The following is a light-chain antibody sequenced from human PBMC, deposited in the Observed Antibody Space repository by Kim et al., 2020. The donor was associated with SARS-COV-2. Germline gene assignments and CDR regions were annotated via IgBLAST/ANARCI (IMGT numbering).Light chain of an antibody. Sequence: LSPGERATLSCRASQSMTGNYLAWYQQRPGQAPRLLIYGTSNRATGIPDRFSGSGSGTDFTLTISRLEPEDFALFYCQQYGTSLYTFGQGTKLEI. CDR1: QSMTGNY. CDR3: QQYGTSLYT. V-gene: IGKV3-20*01. J-gene: IGKJ2*01. CDR2: GTS.